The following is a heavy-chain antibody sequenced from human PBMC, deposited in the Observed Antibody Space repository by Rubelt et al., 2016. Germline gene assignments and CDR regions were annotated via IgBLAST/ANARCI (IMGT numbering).Heavy chain of an antibody. CDR1: GYSFTSYW. D-gene: IGHD3-10*01. CDR3: ASTIGSGVDYGMDV. V-gene: IGHV5-10-1*03. J-gene: IGHJ6*02. CDR2: IDPSDSYT. Sequence: EVQLVQSGAEVKKPGESLRISCKGSGYSFTSYWISWVRQMPGKGLEWMGRIDPSDSYTNYSPSVEGDVTLSAYKSSSTAYLQWSSLKASDTAMYYCASTIGSGVDYGMDVWGQGTTVTVSS.